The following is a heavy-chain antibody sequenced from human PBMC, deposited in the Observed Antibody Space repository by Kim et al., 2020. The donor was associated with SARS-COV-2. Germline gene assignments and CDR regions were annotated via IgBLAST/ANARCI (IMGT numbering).Heavy chain of an antibody. CDR3: ARNDDYGGNSSQRIGMDV. J-gene: IGHJ6*02. CDR1: GFTVKNFY. D-gene: IGHD4-17*01. V-gene: IGHV3-53*01. CDR2: LYTAGGR. Sequence: GGSLRLSCAASGFTVKNFYMTWVRQAPGKGLEWVSILYTAGGRYYADSVRGRFTISKDNYKNTLHIQMNSLRAEDTAVYYCARNDDYGGNSSQRIGMDVWGQGTTVTVSS.